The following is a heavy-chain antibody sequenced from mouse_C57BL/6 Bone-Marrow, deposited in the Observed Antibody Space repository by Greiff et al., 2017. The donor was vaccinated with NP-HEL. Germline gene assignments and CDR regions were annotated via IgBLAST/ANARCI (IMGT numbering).Heavy chain of an antibody. V-gene: IGHV1-62-2*01. Sequence: VQRVESGAELVKPGASVKLSCKASGYTFTEYTIHWVKQRSGQGLEWIGWFYPGSGSIKYNEKFKDKATLTADKSSSTVYMELSRLTSEDSAVYVCARHEVDDYDGYFDYWGQGTTLTVSS. CDR3: ARHEVDDYDGYFDY. CDR1: GYTFTEYT. D-gene: IGHD2-4*01. J-gene: IGHJ2*01. CDR2: FYPGSGSI.